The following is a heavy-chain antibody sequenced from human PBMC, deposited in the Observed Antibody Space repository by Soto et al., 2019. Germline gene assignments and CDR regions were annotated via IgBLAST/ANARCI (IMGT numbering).Heavy chain of an antibody. J-gene: IGHJ6*03. Sequence: VASVXVSCKASGYTFTSYGXSWVXQAPXQXLXXMGWISAYNGNTNYAQKLQGRVTMTTDTSTSTAYMELRSLRSDDTAVYYCARVITIFGVVIPGSPYYMDVWGKGTTVTVSS. CDR1: GYTFTSYG. D-gene: IGHD3-3*01. V-gene: IGHV1-18*01. CDR3: ARVITIFGVVIPGSPYYMDV. CDR2: ISAYNGNT.